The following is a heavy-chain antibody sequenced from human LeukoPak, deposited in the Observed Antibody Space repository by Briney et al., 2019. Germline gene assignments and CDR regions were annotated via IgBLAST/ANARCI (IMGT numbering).Heavy chain of an antibody. D-gene: IGHD4-23*01. CDR1: GGSFSGYY. CDR3: AGAYYGGWTNYFDY. J-gene: IGHJ4*02. V-gene: IGHV4-34*01. Sequence: SETLSLTCAVYGGSFSGYYWSWIRQPPGKGLEWIGEINHSGSTNYNPSLKSRVTISVDTSKNQFSLKLSSVTAADTAVYYCAGAYYGGWTNYFDYWGQGTLVTVSS. CDR2: INHSGST.